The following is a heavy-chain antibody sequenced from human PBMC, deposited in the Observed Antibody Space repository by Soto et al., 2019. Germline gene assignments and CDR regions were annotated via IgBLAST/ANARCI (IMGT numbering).Heavy chain of an antibody. V-gene: IGHV1-58*02. D-gene: IGHD1-26*01. CDR1: GFTFTSSA. CDR2: IVVGSGKT. Sequence: QMQLVQSGPEVKKPGTSVKVSCKASGFTFTSSAMPWVRQARGQRLEWIGWIVVGSGKTNYAQKFQERVTITRDMSTSTAYKELSSLRSEDTAVYYCAAVPHQWGTPRPDWYFDLWGRGTLVTVSS. CDR3: AAVPHQWGTPRPDWYFDL. J-gene: IGHJ2*01.